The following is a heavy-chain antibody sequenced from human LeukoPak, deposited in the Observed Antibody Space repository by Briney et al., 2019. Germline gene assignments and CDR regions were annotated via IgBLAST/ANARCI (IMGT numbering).Heavy chain of an antibody. CDR3: AKGVLPTGFDY. D-gene: IGHD3-10*01. CDR2: ISSSGSSI. J-gene: IGHJ4*02. V-gene: IGHV3-11*01. Sequence: PGGSLKLSCAASGFTFSDYYMNWIRQAPGKGLEWVSYISSSGSSIDYADSVKGRFIISRDNAKNSLYLQMNSLRAEDTAIYYCAKGVLPTGFDYWGQGTLVTVSS. CDR1: GFTFSDYY.